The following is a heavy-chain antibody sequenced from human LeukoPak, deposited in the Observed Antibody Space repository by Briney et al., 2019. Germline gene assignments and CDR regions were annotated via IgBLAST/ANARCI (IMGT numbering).Heavy chain of an antibody. J-gene: IGHJ4*02. CDR3: ARPRPWYYDSSGFSAYFDY. V-gene: IGHV3-21*01. CDR2: ISSSSSYI. D-gene: IGHD3-22*01. Sequence: KTGGSLRLSCAASGFTFSSYSMNWVRQAPGKGLEWVSSISSSSSYIYYADSVKGRFTISRDNAKNSLYLQMNSLRAEDTAVYYCARPRPWYYDSSGFSAYFDYWGQGTLVTVSS. CDR1: GFTFSSYS.